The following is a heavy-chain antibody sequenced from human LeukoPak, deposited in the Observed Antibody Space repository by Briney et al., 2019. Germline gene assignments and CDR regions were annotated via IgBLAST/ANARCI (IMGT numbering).Heavy chain of an antibody. V-gene: IGHV4-39*01. CDR1: GDSIRSSSYY. CDR2: IYYRGST. D-gene: IGHD3-22*01. CDR3: ATGIVAIKSRFFDY. Sequence: SETLSLTCAVSGDSIRSSSYYWGWIRQPPGKGLEWIVSIYYRGSTYYNPSLKSRVSISVDKSKSQFSLELTSATVADTAIYYCATGIVAIKSRFFDYWGQGSLITVSS. J-gene: IGHJ4*02.